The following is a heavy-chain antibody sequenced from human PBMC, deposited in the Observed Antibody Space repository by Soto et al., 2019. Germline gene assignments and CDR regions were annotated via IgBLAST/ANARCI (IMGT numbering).Heavy chain of an antibody. D-gene: IGHD3-10*01. CDR3: ARLLWFGEVAWFDP. CDR1: GFTFSSYS. V-gene: IGHV3-48*01. J-gene: IGHJ5*02. Sequence: GGSLRLSCAASGFTFSSYSMNWVRQAPGKGLELVSYISSSSSTIYYADSVKGRFTISRDNAKNSLYLQMNSLRAEDTAVYYCARLLWFGEVAWFDPWGQGTLVTVSS. CDR2: ISSSSSTI.